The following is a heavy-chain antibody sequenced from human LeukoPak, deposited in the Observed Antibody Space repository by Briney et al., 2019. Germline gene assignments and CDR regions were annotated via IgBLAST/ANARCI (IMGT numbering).Heavy chain of an antibody. J-gene: IGHJ4*02. V-gene: IGHV3-9*01. CDR2: IRWNSGSI. CDR3: AKDMNDFWGYYYFDY. D-gene: IGHD3-3*01. CDR1: GFTFDDYA. Sequence: PGGSLRLSCAASGFTFDDYAMHWVRQAPGKGLEWVSGIRWNSGSIGYADSVKGRFTISRDNAKNSLYLQMNSLRAEDTALYYCAKDMNDFWGYYYFDYWGQGTLVTVSS.